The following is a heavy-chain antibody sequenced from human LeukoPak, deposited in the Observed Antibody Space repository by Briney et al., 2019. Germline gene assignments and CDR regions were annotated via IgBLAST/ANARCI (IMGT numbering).Heavy chain of an antibody. J-gene: IGHJ4*02. CDR3: AKGPAFATVAYFDY. V-gene: IGHV3-53*01. CDR1: GFTVSSNY. D-gene: IGHD4-23*01. CDR2: IYSGGST. Sequence: GGSLRLSCAASGFTVSSNYMSWVRQAPGKGLEWVSVIYSGGSTYYTDSVKGRFTISRDNSRNTLYLQMNSLRAEDTAVYYCAKGPAFATVAYFDYWGQGSLVTVSS.